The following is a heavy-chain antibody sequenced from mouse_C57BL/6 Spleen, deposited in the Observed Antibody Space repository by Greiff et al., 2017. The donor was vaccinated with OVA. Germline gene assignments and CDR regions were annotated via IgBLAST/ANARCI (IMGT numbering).Heavy chain of an antibody. CDR1: GFTFSSYG. V-gene: IGHV5-6*01. Sequence: EVQGVESGGDLVKPGGSLKLSCAASGFTFSSYGMSWVRQTPDKRLEWVATISSGGSYTYYPDSVKGRFTISRDNAKNTLYLQMSSLKSEDTAMYYCARPSMVTTGFAYWGQGTLVTVSA. D-gene: IGHD2-2*01. J-gene: IGHJ3*01. CDR2: ISSGGSYT. CDR3: ARPSMVTTGFAY.